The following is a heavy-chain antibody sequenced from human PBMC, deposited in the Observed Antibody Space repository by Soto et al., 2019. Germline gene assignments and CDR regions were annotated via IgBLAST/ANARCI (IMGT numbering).Heavy chain of an antibody. CDR1: GFTFISYG. CDR3: ARGAAAAGTDWFDA. CDR2: ITTTGRNT. J-gene: IGHJ5*02. D-gene: IGHD6-13*01. V-gene: IGHV3-23*01. Sequence: EMQLLESGGGLVQPGGSLRLSCAASGFTFISYGMTWVRQAPGKGLEWVSGITTTGRNTYYAESVKGRFTISRDNSKNVVYLQMNSMRAEDTAVYYRARGAAAAGTDWFDAWGQGTLVIVAS.